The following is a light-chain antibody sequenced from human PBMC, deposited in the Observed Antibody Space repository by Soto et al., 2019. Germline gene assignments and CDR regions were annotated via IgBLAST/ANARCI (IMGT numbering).Light chain of an antibody. Sequence: DIVMTQSPDSLAVSLGERATINCKSSQRVLYSSNNKNYLAWYQQRPGQPPKLLIYWASTRESGVPDRFSASGSGTDFTLTITSLQAEDVAVYYCQQYESTPPTFGQGTKLEIK. CDR3: QQYESTPPT. V-gene: IGKV4-1*01. CDR1: QRVLYSSNNKNY. J-gene: IGKJ2*01. CDR2: WAS.